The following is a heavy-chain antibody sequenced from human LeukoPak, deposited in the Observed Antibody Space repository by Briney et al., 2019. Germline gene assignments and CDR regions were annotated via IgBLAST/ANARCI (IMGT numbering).Heavy chain of an antibody. J-gene: IGHJ5*02. CDR2: ISGSGGST. CDR1: GFTFSSCA. CDR3: AKDSPYYDFWSGSSANWFDP. D-gene: IGHD3-3*01. Sequence: GGSLRLSCAASGFTFSSCAMSWVRQAPGKGLEWVSAISGSGGSTYYADSVKGRLTISRDNSKNTLYLQMNSLRAEDTAVYYCAKDSPYYDFWSGSSANWFDPWGQGTLVTVSS. V-gene: IGHV3-23*01.